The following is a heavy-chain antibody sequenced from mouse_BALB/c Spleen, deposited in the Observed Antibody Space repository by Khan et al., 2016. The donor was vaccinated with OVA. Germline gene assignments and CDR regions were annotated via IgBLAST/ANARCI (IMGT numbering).Heavy chain of an antibody. V-gene: IGHV1S132*01. D-gene: IGHD2-1*01. J-gene: IGHJ3*01. CDR2: IFPGTGTT. Sequence: VQLQESGAELVKPGASVKLSCKTSGYTFTSYWIQWVKQRPGQGLGWIGQIFPGTGTTYYNENFKGKATLTVDTSANTAYMQFSSLTSEDSAVYFCARGYVGNYEFVYWGQGTLVTVSP. CDR3: ARGYVGNYEFVY. CDR1: GYTFTSYW.